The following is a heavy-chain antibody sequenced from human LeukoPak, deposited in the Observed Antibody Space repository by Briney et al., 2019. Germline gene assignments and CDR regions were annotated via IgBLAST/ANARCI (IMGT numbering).Heavy chain of an antibody. D-gene: IGHD2-2*01. CDR2: MNPNSGNT. J-gene: IGHJ4*02. V-gene: IGHV1-8*01. CDR3: ARALRYCSTTSCQYYFDY. CDR1: GYTFTIYD. Sequence: ASVKVSCKASGYTFTIYDINWVRQAAGQGLEWMGWMNPNSGNTGYAQKFQGRVTMTRNTSISTAYMELSSLKSEDTAVYYCARALRYCSTTSCQYYFDYWGQGTLVTVSS.